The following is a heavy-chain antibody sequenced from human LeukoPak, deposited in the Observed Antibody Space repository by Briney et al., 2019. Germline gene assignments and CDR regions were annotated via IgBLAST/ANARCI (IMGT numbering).Heavy chain of an antibody. CDR3: ARDVQNYYYYYMDV. V-gene: IGHV4-61*08. CDR1: GGSISSGDYY. Sequence: SSQTLSLTCTVSGGSISSGDYYWSWIRQPPGKGLEWIGYIYYSGSTNYNPSLKSRVTISVDTSKNQFSLNLSSVTAADTAVYYCARDVQNYYYYYMDVWGKGTTVTVSS. CDR2: IYYSGST. J-gene: IGHJ6*03.